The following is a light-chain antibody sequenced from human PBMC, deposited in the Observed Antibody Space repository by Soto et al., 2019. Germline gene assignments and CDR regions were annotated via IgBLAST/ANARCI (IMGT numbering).Light chain of an antibody. J-gene: IGKJ2*01. CDR3: QQYNIWPPYT. Sequence: EIVMTQSPATISVSPGERATLYCKASQRISSNLAWYQQKPAQPPRLLIYGASTRATGIPARFSGSGSGTEFTLTISGLQSEDFALYYCQQYNIWPPYTFGQGTKLEIK. V-gene: IGKV3-15*01. CDR1: QRISSN. CDR2: GAS.